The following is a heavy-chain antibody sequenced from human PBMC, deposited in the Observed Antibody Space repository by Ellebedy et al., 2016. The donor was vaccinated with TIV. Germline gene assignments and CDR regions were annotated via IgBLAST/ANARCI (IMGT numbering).Heavy chain of an antibody. CDR3: AKDGEGWEL. CDR2: ISYDGSNK. V-gene: IGHV3-30*04. J-gene: IGHJ4*02. CDR1: GFTFSSYA. Sequence: GGSLRLXCAASGFTFSSYAMHWVRQAPGKGLEWVAVISYDGSNKYYADSVKGRFTISRDNSKNTLYLQMNSLRAEDTAVYYCAKDGEGWELWGQGTLVTVSS. D-gene: IGHD1-26*01.